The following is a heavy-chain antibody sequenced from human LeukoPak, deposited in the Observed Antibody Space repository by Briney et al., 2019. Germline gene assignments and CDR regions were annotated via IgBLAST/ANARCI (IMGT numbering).Heavy chain of an antibody. CDR3: ARDFDDVNGNFYYIPDF. CDR2: IRYDGTKT. Sequence: GGSLRLSCTASGFPFSRNGMHRVRQAPGKGLEWVAFIRYDGTKTFYGDSVRGRFTISRDNSKNTLYLEMNSLRHEDTAVYSCARDFDDVNGNFYYIPDFWGQGTLVTVSS. CDR1: GFPFSRNG. V-gene: IGHV3-30*02. D-gene: IGHD2-8*01. J-gene: IGHJ4*02.